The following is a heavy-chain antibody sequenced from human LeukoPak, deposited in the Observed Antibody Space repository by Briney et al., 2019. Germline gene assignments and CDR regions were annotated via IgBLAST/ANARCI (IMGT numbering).Heavy chain of an antibody. V-gene: IGHV3-72*01. CDR1: GFTFSSYA. J-gene: IGHJ4*01. D-gene: IGHD3-10*01. CDR2: SRDKGNSYTT. CDR3: TKLARAPRDFDY. Sequence: GGSPRLSCAASGFTFSSYAMTWVRQAPGKGLERVGRSRDKGNSYTTAYAASVRGRFTISRDDSKNSLYLQMNSLKIEDTAVYYCTKLARAPRDFDYWGQGTLVTVSS.